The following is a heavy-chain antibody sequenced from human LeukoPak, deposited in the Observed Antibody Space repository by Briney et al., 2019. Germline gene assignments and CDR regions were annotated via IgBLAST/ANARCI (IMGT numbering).Heavy chain of an antibody. CDR1: ALTFSRYW. D-gene: IGHD2-2*01. CDR3: VSRACTITACYVASWRCFDH. J-gene: IGHJ4*02. Sequence: GGSLRLSCEASALTFSRYWLTWVRQAPGKGLEWVANINEGGSEKNYVDSVKSRFTISRDNAKSSLYLQMNNLRDDDTAVYHCVSRACTITACYVASWRCFDHWGQGTPVTVSS. V-gene: IGHV3-7*03. CDR2: INEGGSEK.